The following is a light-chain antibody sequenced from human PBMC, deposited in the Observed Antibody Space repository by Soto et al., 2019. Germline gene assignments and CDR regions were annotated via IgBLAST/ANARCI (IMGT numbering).Light chain of an antibody. Sequence: QSALTQPRSVSGSPGQSVTISCTGTSRDVGGYNYVSWYQQHPGKAPKLMLYDVSKWPSGVPDRFSGSKSGNTASLTVSGLQAEDEAEYYCCSYACNSLCVFGGGTKVTVL. V-gene: IGLV2-11*01. CDR2: DVS. J-gene: IGLJ3*02. CDR1: SRDVGGYNY. CDR3: CSYACNSLCV.